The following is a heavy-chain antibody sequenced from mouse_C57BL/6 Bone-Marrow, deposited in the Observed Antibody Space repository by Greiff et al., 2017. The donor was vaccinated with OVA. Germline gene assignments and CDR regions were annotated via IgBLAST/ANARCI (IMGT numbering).Heavy chain of an antibody. CDR2: IDPEDGET. CDR1: GFNIKDYY. V-gene: IGHV14-2*01. J-gene: IGHJ4*01. Sequence: VQLQQPGAELVKPGASVKLSCTASGFNIKDYYMHWVKQRTEQGLEWIGRIDPEDGETKYAPKFQGKATITADTSSNTAYLQLSSLTSEDTAVYYGTSDSNYVTERDYYAMDYWGQGTSVTDSS. D-gene: IGHD2-5*01. CDR3: TSDSNYVTERDYYAMDY.